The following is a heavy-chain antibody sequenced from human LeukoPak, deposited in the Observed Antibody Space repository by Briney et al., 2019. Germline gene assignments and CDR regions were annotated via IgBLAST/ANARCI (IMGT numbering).Heavy chain of an antibody. CDR2: IWNDGTNK. CDR1: GFTFSSYG. CDR3: ARNQQLGGHSYYYYGMDV. Sequence: GRSLRLSCAASGFTFSSYGMHWVRRAPGKGLEWVAVIWNDGTNKYYADSVKGRFTISRDNSKNTLYLQMNSLRADDTAIYYCARNQQLGGHSYYYYGMDVWGQGTTVTVSS. J-gene: IGHJ6*02. D-gene: IGHD3-16*01. V-gene: IGHV3-33*01.